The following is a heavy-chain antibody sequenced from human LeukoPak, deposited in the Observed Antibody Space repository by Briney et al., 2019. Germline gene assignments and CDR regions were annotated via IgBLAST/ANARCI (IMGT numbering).Heavy chain of an antibody. CDR3: ARRRPVVVAATDYYFDY. J-gene: IGHJ4*02. Sequence: GGSLRLSCAASGFTFSSYWISWVRQAPGKGLEWVANIKQDGSEKYYVDSVKGRFTISRDNAKNSLYLQMNSLRAEDTAVYYCARRRPVVVAATDYYFDYWGQGTLVTVSS. CDR1: GFTFSSYW. CDR2: IKQDGSEK. D-gene: IGHD2-15*01. V-gene: IGHV3-7*04.